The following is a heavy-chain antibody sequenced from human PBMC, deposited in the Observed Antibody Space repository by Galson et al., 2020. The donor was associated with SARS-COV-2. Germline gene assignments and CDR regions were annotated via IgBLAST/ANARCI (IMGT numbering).Heavy chain of an antibody. CDR3: ARGPAYYYDSSGHYTRPSVHFQR. V-gene: IGHV4-39*07. CDR1: GGSISSSDSY. CDR2: FYYGGNT. J-gene: IGHJ1*01. Sequence: SQTLSLTCTVSGGSISSSDSYWGWIRQPPGKGLEWIGSFYYGGNTYYAPSLKSRVTISVDTSKNQFSLKLTSVTAADTAVYYCARGPAYYYDSSGHYTRPSVHFQRWGQGTLVTVSS. D-gene: IGHD3-22*01.